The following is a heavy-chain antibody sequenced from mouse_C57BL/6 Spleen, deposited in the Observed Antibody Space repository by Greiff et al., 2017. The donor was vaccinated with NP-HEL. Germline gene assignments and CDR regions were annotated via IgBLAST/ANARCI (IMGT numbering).Heavy chain of an antibody. D-gene: IGHD4-1*01. J-gene: IGHJ4*01. Sequence: QVQLKESGAELVRPGASVKLSCKASGYTFTDYYINWVKQRPGQGLEGIARIYPGSGNTYYNEKFKGKATLTAEKSSSTAYMQLSSLTSEDSAVYFCARRKLGPAMDYWGQGTSVTVSS. CDR1: GYTFTDYY. CDR2: IYPGSGNT. CDR3: ARRKLGPAMDY. V-gene: IGHV1-76*01.